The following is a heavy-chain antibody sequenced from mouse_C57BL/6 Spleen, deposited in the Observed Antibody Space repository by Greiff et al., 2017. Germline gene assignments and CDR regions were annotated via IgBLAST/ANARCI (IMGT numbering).Heavy chain of an antibody. CDR1: GYAFSSYW. Sequence: VQLKESGAELVKPGASVKISCKASGYAFSSYWMNWVKQRPGKGLEWIGQIYPGDGDTNYNGKFKGKATLTADKSSSTAYMQLSSLTSEDSAVYFCARYGTTVVADYWGQGTTLTVSS. V-gene: IGHV1-80*01. J-gene: IGHJ2*01. CDR3: ARYGTTVVADY. D-gene: IGHD1-1*01. CDR2: IYPGDGDT.